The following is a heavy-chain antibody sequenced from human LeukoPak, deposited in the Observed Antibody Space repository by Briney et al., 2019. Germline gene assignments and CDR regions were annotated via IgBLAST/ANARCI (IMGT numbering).Heavy chain of an antibody. CDR2: IIGSGGNT. J-gene: IGHJ3*02. CDR3: AKSQFIVVVVAAGGVGAFDI. D-gene: IGHD2-15*01. Sequence: TGGSLRLSCAASGFTFSSYAMGWVRQAPGKGLEWVSAIIGSGGNTYYADSVKGRFTISRDNPKNTLYLHMNSLRAEDTAVYYCAKSQFIVVVVAAGGVGAFDIWGQGTMVTVSS. V-gene: IGHV3-23*01. CDR1: GFTFSSYA.